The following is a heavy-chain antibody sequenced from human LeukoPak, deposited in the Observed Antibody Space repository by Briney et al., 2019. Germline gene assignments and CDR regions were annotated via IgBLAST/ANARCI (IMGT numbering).Heavy chain of an antibody. D-gene: IGHD4-17*01. Sequence: SQTLSLTCAISGDSVSSNSAVWNWIRQSPSRGLEWLGRTYYRSKWYNGYAVSVKSRETINPDTSKNQFSLQLDSVTPEDTAVYYCASAASYYGDTAFDIWGHGKIGTVSS. J-gene: IGHJ3*02. CDR2: TYYRSKWYN. CDR3: ASAASYYGDTAFDI. CDR1: GDSVSSNSAV. V-gene: IGHV6-1*01.